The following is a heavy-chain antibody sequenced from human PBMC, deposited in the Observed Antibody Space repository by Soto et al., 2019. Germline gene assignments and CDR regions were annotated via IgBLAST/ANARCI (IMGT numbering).Heavy chain of an antibody. CDR1: GVTFCSYG. J-gene: IGHJ6*02. CDR2: IWYDGSNK. V-gene: IGHV3-33*01. CDR3: ARDRVDWFYYYGMDV. D-gene: IGHD3-9*01. Sequence: PGGSLRLSCAASGVTFCSYGMDWVRQAPGKGLEWVAVIWYDGSNKYYADSVKGRFTISRDNSKNTLYLQMNSLRAEDTAVYYCARDRVDWFYYYGMDVWGQGTTVTVSS.